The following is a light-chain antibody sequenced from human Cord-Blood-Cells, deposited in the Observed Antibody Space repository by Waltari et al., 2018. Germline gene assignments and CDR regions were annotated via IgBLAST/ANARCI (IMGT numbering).Light chain of an antibody. Sequence: EIVLTQSPGTLSLSPGERATLSCRASQSVSSSYLAWYQQKPGQAPRLLIYGASSRATVIPDRFSCSGSGTDFTLTISRLEPEDFAVYYCQQYGSSPQTFGQGTKVEIK. CDR1: QSVSSSY. V-gene: IGKV3-20*01. CDR3: QQYGSSPQT. J-gene: IGKJ1*01. CDR2: GAS.